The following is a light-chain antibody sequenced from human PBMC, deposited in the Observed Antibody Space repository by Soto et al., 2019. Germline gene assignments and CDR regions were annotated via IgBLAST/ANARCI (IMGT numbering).Light chain of an antibody. V-gene: IGLV2-11*01. Sequence: QSALTQPRSVSGSPGQSVTISCTGTSSDVGDYNYVSWYQQYPGKAPKLVIYDVSKRPSGVPDRFSGSKSGNTASLTISGLQAEDEADYYCCSFAGSYTFWVFGGGTQLTV. CDR2: DVS. CDR3: CSFAGSYTFWV. CDR1: SSDVGDYNY. J-gene: IGLJ3*02.